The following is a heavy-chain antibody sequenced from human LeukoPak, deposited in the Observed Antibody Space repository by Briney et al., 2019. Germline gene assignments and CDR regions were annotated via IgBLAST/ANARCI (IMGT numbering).Heavy chain of an antibody. V-gene: IGHV3-30*02. D-gene: IGHD2-15*01. CDR3: AKDRYCSGGSCYRGYFDY. J-gene: IGHJ4*02. CDR2: IRYDGSNK. CDR1: GFTFSSYG. Sequence: GGSLRLSCAASGFTFSSYGMHWVRQAPGKGLEWVAFIRYDGSNKYYADSVKGRFTISRDNSKNTLYLQMNSLRAEDTAVYYCAKDRYCSGGSCYRGYFDYWGQGTLVTVSS.